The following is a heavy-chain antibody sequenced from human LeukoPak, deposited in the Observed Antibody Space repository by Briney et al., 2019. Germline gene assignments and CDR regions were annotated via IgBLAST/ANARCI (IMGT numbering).Heavy chain of an antibody. Sequence: GGSLRLSCAASGFTFSSYSMNWVRQAPGKGLEWVSSISSSSSYIYYADSVKGRFTISRDNAKNSLYLQMNSLRAEDTAVYYCARDVGLYHCSSTSCYPDYWGQGTLVTVSS. V-gene: IGHV3-21*01. CDR3: ARDVGLYHCSSTSCYPDY. J-gene: IGHJ4*02. CDR1: GFTFSSYS. D-gene: IGHD2-2*01. CDR2: ISSSSSYI.